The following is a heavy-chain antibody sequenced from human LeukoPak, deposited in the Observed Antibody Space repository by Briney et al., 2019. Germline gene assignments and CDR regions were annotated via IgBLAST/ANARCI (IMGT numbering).Heavy chain of an antibody. CDR2: ISAYNGNT. V-gene: IGHV1-18*01. CDR1: GYTLTSYG. J-gene: IGHJ5*02. CDR3: ARRVFGRNWFDP. D-gene: IGHD3-10*01. Sequence: ASVKVSCKASGYTLTSYGISWVRQAPGQGLEWMGWISAYNGNTNYAQKLQGRVTMTTDTSTSTAYMELRSLRSDDTAVYYCARRVFGRNWFDPWGQGTLVTVSS.